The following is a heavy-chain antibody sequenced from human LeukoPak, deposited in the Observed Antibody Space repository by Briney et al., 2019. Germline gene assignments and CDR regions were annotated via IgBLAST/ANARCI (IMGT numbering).Heavy chain of an antibody. CDR1: GDSISSGGYY. D-gene: IGHD4-17*01. V-gene: IGHV4-31*03. CDR2: IYYSGST. Sequence: SETLSLTCTVSGDSISSGGYYWSWIRQHPGKGLERIGYIYYSGSTYYNPSLKSRVTISVDTSKNQFSLKLSSVTAADTAVYYCARDPDGDRDYWGQGTLVTVSS. CDR3: ARDPDGDRDY. J-gene: IGHJ4*02.